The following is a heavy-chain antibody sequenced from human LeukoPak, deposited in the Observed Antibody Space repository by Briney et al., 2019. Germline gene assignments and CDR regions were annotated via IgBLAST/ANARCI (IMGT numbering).Heavy chain of an antibody. CDR3: ARGLSRCSSGNCYEPNWLDS. CDR2: MDPNRGNT. D-gene: IGHD2-2*01. CDR1: GYTFTSYD. V-gene: IGHV1-8*02. Sequence: VASVKVSCKASGYTFTSYDINWVRQAPGQGLEWMGWMDPNRGNTGYAQTFQGRVTMTRSTSVNTAYMELSSLTSEDTAVYYCARGLSRCSSGNCYEPNWLDSWGQGTLVTVSS. J-gene: IGHJ5*01.